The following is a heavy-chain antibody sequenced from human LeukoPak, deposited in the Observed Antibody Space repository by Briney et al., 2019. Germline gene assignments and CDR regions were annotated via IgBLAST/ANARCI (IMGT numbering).Heavy chain of an antibody. CDR1: GVTVTGNY. V-gene: IGHV3-66*01. J-gene: IGHJ4*02. D-gene: IGHD4-17*01. CDR2: LYADGKT. Sequence: HPGGSLRLSCASSGVTVTGNYWHWVRQRPGKRLEWISILYADGKTLYADAVKGRFTFSTDSSKNTLALQMNRLRIADPAVYYCTYGHYPLTYWGQGTLVTVSP. CDR3: TYGHYPLTY.